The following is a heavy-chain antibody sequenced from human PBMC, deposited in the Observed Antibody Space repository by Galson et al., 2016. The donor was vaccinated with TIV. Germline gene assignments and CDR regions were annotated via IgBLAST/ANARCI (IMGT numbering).Heavy chain of an antibody. CDR2: ISSGGYT. D-gene: IGHD2-21*01. V-gene: IGHV3-66*02. CDR3: ARDRRHCGNECYLYYYYGMGV. CDR1: GFIVSINY. Sequence: SLRLSCAASGFIVSINYMTWVRQAPGKGLEWVSLISSGGYTSYADSVKGRFTISRDNSKNTVYLQMNSLRAEDTAVYYCARDRRHCGNECYLYYYYGMGVWGQGTAVTVSS. J-gene: IGHJ6*02.